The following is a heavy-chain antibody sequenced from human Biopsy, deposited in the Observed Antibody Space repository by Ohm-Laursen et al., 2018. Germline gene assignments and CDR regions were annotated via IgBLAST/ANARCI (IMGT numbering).Heavy chain of an antibody. J-gene: IGHJ5*02. V-gene: IGHV4-31*01. D-gene: IGHD3-22*01. CDR2: TFNSANT. Sequence: SQTLSLTCTVSGGSISSGGSYWSWIRPRPGKGLEWIGYTFNSANTYYNPSLKNLITISGDTSKNQFSLKLNSVTAADTAVYYCARGDYFDSNGYFWFDPWGQGTLVTVSS. CDR1: GGSISSGGSY. CDR3: ARGDYFDSNGYFWFDP.